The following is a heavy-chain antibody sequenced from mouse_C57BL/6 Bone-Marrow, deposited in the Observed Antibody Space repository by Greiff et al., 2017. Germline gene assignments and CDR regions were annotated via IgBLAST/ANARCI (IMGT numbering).Heavy chain of an antibody. D-gene: IGHD1-1*01. CDR1: GYTFTEYT. CDR2: LYPGSGSI. Sequence: QVQLQQSGAELVKPGASVKLSCKASGYTFTEYTIHWVKQRSGQGLEWIGWLYPGSGSIKYNEKFKDKATLTVDKSSSPAYMELCSMQSEDSEVYFGARPGYYCTSYVSAWFAYWGQGTLVTVSA. CDR3: ARPGYYCTSYVSAWFAY. J-gene: IGHJ3*01. V-gene: IGHV1-62-2*01.